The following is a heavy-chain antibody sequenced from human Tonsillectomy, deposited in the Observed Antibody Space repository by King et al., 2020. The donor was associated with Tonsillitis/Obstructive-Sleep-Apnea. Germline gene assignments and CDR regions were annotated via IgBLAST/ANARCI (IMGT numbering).Heavy chain of an antibody. CDR2: INAGTGNT. J-gene: IGHJ4*02. CDR3: ARDRNYFDF. V-gene: IGHV1-3*01. CDR1: GYTFTNYA. Sequence: QLVQSGAEVKKPGASVKVSCKASGYTFTNYAMHWVRQAPGHSLECLGWINAGTGNTKYSQNFQGRVAITRDTSAGTAYMELSSLRSEDTAIYYCARDRNYFDFWGQGTLVTVSS.